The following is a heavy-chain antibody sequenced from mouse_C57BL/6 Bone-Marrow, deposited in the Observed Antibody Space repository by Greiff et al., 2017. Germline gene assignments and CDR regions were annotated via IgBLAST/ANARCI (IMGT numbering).Heavy chain of an antibody. CDR2: IDPASGNT. J-gene: IGHJ4*01. V-gene: IGHV14-3*01. CDR3: ARGAMDY. Sequence: VQLQQSVAELVRPGASVKLSCTASGFNIKNTYMHWVKQRPEQGLEWIGRIDPASGNTNYAPKVQGQDTITAATSYHPAYLQLRSPTSADTAIYYCARGAMDYWGQGTSVTVSS. CDR1: GFNIKNTY.